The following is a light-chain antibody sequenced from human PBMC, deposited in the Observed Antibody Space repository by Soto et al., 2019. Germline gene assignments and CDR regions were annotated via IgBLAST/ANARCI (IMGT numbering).Light chain of an antibody. CDR3: QQRSAWPFT. V-gene: IGKV3-11*01. Sequence: IVLTQSPATLSLSPGERASLSCRASQTVGKDLAWYQVRPGQASSLLLFNASTRATGLPPRFSGSRSGSDFTLTISSLDPEDFALYYCQQRSAWPFTVGGGTSVLIK. CDR2: NAS. CDR1: QTVGKD. J-gene: IGKJ4*01.